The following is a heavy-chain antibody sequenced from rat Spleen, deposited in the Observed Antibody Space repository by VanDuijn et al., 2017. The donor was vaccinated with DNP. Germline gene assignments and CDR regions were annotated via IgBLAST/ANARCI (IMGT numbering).Heavy chain of an antibody. Sequence: EVQLVETGGGLVQPGKSLKLSCAASRFTFSDYNMAWVRQAPKKGLEWVATISYDGSSTYYRDSVKGRFTISRDNAKSTLYLQMNSLRSEDTATYYCARDRTGTWFAYWGQGTLVTVSS. CDR3: ARDRTGTWFAY. J-gene: IGHJ3*01. V-gene: IGHV5-7*01. D-gene: IGHD5-1*01. CDR2: ISYDGSST. CDR1: RFTFSDYN.